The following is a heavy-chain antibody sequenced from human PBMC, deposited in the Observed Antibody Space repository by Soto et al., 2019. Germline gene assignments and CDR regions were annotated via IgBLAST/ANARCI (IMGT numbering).Heavy chain of an antibody. CDR3: AREDYSYYYYYGMDV. Sequence: SETLSLTCTVSGGSISSGGYYWSWIRQHPGKGLEWIGYIYYSGSTYYNPPLKSRVTISVDTSKNQFSLKLSSVTAADTAVYYCAREDYSYYYYYGMDVWGQGTTVTVSS. CDR1: GGSISSGGYY. CDR2: IYYSGST. J-gene: IGHJ6*02. V-gene: IGHV4-31*03. D-gene: IGHD4-4*01.